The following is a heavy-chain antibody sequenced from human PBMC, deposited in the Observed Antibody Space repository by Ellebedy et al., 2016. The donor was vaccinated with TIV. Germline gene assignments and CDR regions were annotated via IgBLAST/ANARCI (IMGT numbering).Heavy chain of an antibody. CDR3: ARSHALVRFDF. J-gene: IGHJ4*02. Sequence: GESLKISCAASGFTVSNYYMSWVRQAPGKGLEWISILYAGGTTYYAESVKGRFTISRDNSRNTLFLQMNSLRAEDTAVYFCARSHALVRFDFWGQGTLVTVSS. V-gene: IGHV3-53*01. D-gene: IGHD3-16*02. CDR1: GFTVSNYY. CDR2: LYAGGTT.